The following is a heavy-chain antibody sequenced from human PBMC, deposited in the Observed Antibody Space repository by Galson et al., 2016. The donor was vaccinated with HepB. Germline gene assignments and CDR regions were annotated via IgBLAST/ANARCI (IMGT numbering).Heavy chain of an antibody. J-gene: IGHJ4*02. CDR3: ASRAVSSTVPLFDY. D-gene: IGHD2/OR15-2a*01. V-gene: IGHV1-3*01. Sequence: SVKVSCKASGYTFSNYALHWVRQAPGQSFEWMGWINADTGNTQYSQKFQGRVTMARDTSAGTAYMELSSLRSEDTAVYYCASRAVSSTVPLFDYWGQGSPVTVSS. CDR2: INADTGNT. CDR1: GYTFSNYA.